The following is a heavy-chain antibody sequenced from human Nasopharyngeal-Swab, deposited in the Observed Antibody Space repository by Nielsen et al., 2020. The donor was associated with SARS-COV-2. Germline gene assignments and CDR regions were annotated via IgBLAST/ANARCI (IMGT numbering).Heavy chain of an antibody. CDR2: ISSSSSTI. V-gene: IGHV3-48*04. Sequence: GGSLRLSWAASGLTFSSYSMNWVRQAPVKGREWVPYISSSSSTIYYADSLKGRFTISRDNAKNSLYLQMNSLRAEDTAVYYCARENCGGDCYSPGYYYYGMDVWGQGTTVTVSS. CDR3: ARENCGGDCYSPGYYYYGMDV. CDR1: GLTFSSYS. D-gene: IGHD2-21*01. J-gene: IGHJ6*02.